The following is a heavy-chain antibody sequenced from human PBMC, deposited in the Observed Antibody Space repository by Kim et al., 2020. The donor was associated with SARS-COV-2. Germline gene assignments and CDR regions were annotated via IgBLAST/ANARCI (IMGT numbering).Heavy chain of an antibody. CDR3: AKGPGYCSGGSCYGGRYYYYGMDV. V-gene: IGHV3-30*18. D-gene: IGHD2-15*01. J-gene: IGHJ6*02. CDR2: ISYDGSNK. Sequence: GGSLRLSCAASGFTFSSYGMHWVRQAPGKGLEWVAVISYDGSNKYYADSVKGRFTISRDNSKNTLYLQMNSLRAEDTAVYYCAKGPGYCSGGSCYGGRYYYYGMDVWGQGTTVTVSS. CDR1: GFTFSSYG.